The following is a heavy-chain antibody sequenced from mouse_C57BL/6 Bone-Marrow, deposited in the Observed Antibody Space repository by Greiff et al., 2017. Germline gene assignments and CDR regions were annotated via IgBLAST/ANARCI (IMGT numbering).Heavy chain of an antibody. D-gene: IGHD1-1*01. CDR2: IYPRDGSN. Sequence: QVQLQQSGPELVKPGASVKLSCKASGYTFTSYDINWVKQRPGQGLEWIGWIYPRDGSNKYNEKFKGKATLTVDTASSTAYMELHSLTSEASAVYFCARLEFDGSSGDWYFDVGGTGTTVTVSS. J-gene: IGHJ1*03. V-gene: IGHV1-85*01. CDR1: GYTFTSYD. CDR3: ARLEFDGSSGDWYFDV.